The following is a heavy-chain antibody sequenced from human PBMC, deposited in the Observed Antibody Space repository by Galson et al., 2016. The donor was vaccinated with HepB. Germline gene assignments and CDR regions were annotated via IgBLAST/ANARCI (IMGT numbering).Heavy chain of an antibody. D-gene: IGHD3-10*01. CDR1: GFTFSNYY. Sequence: SLRLSCAASGFTFSNYYMSWIRQSPGKRLEWVSYISNSGSYTKYADSVKGRFPISRDNAKNSLYLQMNSLRAEDTAVYYCASSNKLRYYYGSEHWYFDPWGQGTLVVVSS. V-gene: IGHV3-11*03. J-gene: IGHJ5*02. CDR2: ISNSGSYT. CDR3: ASSNKLRYYYGSEHWYFDP.